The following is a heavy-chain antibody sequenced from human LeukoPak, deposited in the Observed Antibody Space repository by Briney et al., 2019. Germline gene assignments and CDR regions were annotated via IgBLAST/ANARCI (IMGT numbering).Heavy chain of an antibody. D-gene: IGHD3-10*01. Sequence: ASVKVSCKASGYTFTSYAMHWVRQAPGKRLEWMGWINAGNGNTKYSQKFQGRVTITRDTSASTAYMELSSLRSEDTAVYYCARGYYYGSGSYYNVDDAFDIWGQGTMVTVSS. CDR3: ARGYYYGSGSYYNVDDAFDI. CDR2: INAGNGNT. CDR1: GYTFTSYA. V-gene: IGHV1-3*01. J-gene: IGHJ3*02.